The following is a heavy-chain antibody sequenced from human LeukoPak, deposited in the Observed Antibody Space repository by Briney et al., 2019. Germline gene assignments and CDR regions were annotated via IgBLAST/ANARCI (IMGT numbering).Heavy chain of an antibody. CDR3: ARGRNSYGSGSYYNYPLDY. V-gene: IGHV4-34*01. CDR2: INHSGST. CDR1: GGSFSGYY. D-gene: IGHD3-10*01. Sequence: PSETLSLTCAVYGGSFSGYYWSWIRQPPGKGLEWIGEINHSGSTNYNPSLKGRVTISVDTSKNQFSLKLSSVTAADTAVYYCARGRNSYGSGSYYNYPLDYWGQGTLVTVSS. J-gene: IGHJ4*02.